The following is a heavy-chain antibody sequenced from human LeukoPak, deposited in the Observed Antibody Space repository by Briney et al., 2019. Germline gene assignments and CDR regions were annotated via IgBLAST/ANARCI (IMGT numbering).Heavy chain of an antibody. CDR2: IKSKTDGGTT. Sequence: GGSLRLSCAASGFTFSNAWMSWVRQAPGKGLEWVGRIKSKTDGGTTDYAAPVKGRFTISRDDSKNTLYLQMNSLKTEDTAVYYCTTEVYSSGWYSYWGQGTLVTVSS. J-gene: IGHJ4*02. D-gene: IGHD6-19*01. CDR3: TTEVYSSGWYSY. V-gene: IGHV3-15*01. CDR1: GFTFSNAW.